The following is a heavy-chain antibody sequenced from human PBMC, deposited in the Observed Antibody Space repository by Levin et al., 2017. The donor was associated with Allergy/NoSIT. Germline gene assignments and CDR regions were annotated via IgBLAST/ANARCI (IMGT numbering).Heavy chain of an antibody. J-gene: IGHJ6*02. Sequence: SSETLSLTCAVYGGSFSDYNWSWIRQPPGKGLQWIGEINHSGSTNYTPSLKSRVTILVDTSKNQISLKLSSATAADTAVYYCARVRVILTGYYRGSQASYYYGMDVWGQGTTVTVSS. CDR3: ARVRVILTGYYRGSQASYYYGMDV. V-gene: IGHV4-34*01. CDR1: GGSFSDYN. CDR2: INHSGST. D-gene: IGHD3-9*01.